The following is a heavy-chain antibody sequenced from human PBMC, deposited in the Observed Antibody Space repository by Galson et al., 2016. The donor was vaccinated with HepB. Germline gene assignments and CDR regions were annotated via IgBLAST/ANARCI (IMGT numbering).Heavy chain of an antibody. Sequence: SLRLSCAASGFTFGDYAMHWVRQTPGKGLEWVSLTWPDGSQKYYADSVKGRFTISRDNSKNTVSREMNSLRAEDTAIYYCARGDIVSTPGRFFDYWGQGTLVTVSS. D-gene: IGHD5/OR15-5a*01. V-gene: IGHV3-33*01. CDR3: ARGDIVSTPGRFFDY. CDR1: GFTFGDYA. CDR2: TWPDGSQK. J-gene: IGHJ4*02.